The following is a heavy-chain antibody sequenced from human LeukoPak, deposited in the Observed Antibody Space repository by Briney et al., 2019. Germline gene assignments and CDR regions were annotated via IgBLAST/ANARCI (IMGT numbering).Heavy chain of an antibody. CDR1: GVSFSGYY. CDR2: INHSGST. D-gene: IGHD3-3*01. CDR3: ARSDTIFGVVIALGAFDI. J-gene: IGHJ3*02. Sequence: PSETLSLTCAVYGVSFSGYYWSWIRQPPGKGLEWIGEINHSGSTNYNPSLKSRVTISVDTSKNQFSLKLSSVTAADTAVYYCARSDTIFGVVIALGAFDIWGQGTMVTVSS. V-gene: IGHV4-34*01.